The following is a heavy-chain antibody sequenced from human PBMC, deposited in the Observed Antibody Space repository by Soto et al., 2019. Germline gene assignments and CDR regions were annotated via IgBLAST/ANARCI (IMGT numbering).Heavy chain of an antibody. CDR1: GGSICSSKW. D-gene: IGHD3-3*01. CDR2: ICHSGST. CDR3: AGPPGVVGEVDDYYYYGMDV. V-gene: IGHV4-4*02. Sequence: SETLSVTCAVAGGSICSSKWWNWVRKPPGKGLEWIGEICHSGSTTYNPSLKSRVTISVDKSKNQFSLQLSSVTAADTAVYYCAGPPGVVGEVDDYYYYGMDVWGQGTTVTDSS. J-gene: IGHJ6*02.